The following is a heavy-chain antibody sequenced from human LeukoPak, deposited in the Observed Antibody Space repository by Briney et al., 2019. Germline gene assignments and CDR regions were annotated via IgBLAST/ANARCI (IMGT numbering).Heavy chain of an antibody. CDR1: GFSFSSYA. CDR3: AKGSRGSCSRTYCYPFYY. J-gene: IGHJ4*02. Sequence: GGSRLLCCAASGFSFSSYAMSGGRQLPGKGLEWVPAISGSDAVIYFADSVKSRFTISRDNSKNTLYLQINRLRAEDTAVYYCAKGSRGSCSRTYCYPFYYWGQGTLVTVSS. D-gene: IGHD2-2*01. V-gene: IGHV3-23*01. CDR2: ISGSDAVI.